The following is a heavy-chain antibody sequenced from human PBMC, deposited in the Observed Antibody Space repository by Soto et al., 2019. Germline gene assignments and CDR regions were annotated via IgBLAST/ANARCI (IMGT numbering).Heavy chain of an antibody. CDR1: GGSISSSSYY. CDR2: IYYSGST. CDR3: VNVLVLHISNYFDY. Sequence: SETLSLTCTVSGGSISSSSYYWGWIRQPPGKGLEWIGSIYYSGSTYYNPSLKSRVTISVDTSKNQFSLKLSSVTAADTAVYYCVNVLVLHISNYFDYWGQGTLVTVSS. V-gene: IGHV4-39*01. J-gene: IGHJ4*02. D-gene: IGHD6-6*01.